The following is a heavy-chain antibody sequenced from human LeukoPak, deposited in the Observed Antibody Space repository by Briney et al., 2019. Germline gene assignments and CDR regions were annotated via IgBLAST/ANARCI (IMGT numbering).Heavy chain of an antibody. CDR3: ARSTWCGGDCYPDY. V-gene: IGHV3-33*01. Sequence: GGSLRLSCTSSGFSFSSFGMHCVRQAPGKGLEWVALIWYDGSNKYYADSVKGRFTISRDNSKNTLYLQMNSLRAEDTAVFYCARSTWCGGDCYPDYCGQGTLVTVSS. D-gene: IGHD2-21*02. J-gene: IGHJ4*02. CDR1: GFSFSSFG. CDR2: IWYDGSNK.